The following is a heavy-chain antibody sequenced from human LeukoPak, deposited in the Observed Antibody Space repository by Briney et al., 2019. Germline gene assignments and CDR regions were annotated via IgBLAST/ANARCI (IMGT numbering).Heavy chain of an antibody. D-gene: IGHD2-8*01. J-gene: IGHJ3*01. Sequence: GGSLRLSCAASVFTFSSYAMSWVRQAPGKGLEWVSGISSGGGSAYYAESVKGRFTISRDNAKNTLYLQMNSLRAEDTAVYYCARVQGHPPNGLDVWGQGTMVTVSS. CDR1: VFTFSSYA. V-gene: IGHV3-23*01. CDR3: ARVQGHPPNGLDV. CDR2: ISSGGGSA.